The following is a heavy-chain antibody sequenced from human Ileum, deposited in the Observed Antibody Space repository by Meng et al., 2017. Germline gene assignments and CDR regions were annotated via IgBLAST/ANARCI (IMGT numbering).Heavy chain of an antibody. CDR3: ARGVVSGSHYNTY. CDR1: GGSISSSIW. J-gene: IGHJ4*02. Sequence: QVQLQASGPGLVQPSGTLSLTCAVSGGSISSSIWWSWVRQPPEKGLEWIGEIHYSGTTNYSPSLKSRLTISVDKLKNQFSLKLQSVTAADTAVYFCARGVVSGSHYNTYWGQGILVTVSS. CDR2: IHYSGTT. D-gene: IGHD3-10*01. V-gene: IGHV4-4*02.